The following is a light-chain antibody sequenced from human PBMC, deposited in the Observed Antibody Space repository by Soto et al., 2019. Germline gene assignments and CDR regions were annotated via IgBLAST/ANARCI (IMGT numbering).Light chain of an antibody. Sequence: DIVMTQSPDSLAVSLGERATINCKSSQSVLYSPNNKNYLAWYQKKPGQPPNLLTYWASNRESGVPDRFSGSGSATDFTLTISSLQAEDVATYYCHQYADTPRTFGQGTKVEIK. CDR1: QSVLYSPNNKNY. V-gene: IGKV4-1*01. J-gene: IGKJ1*01. CDR3: HQYADTPRT. CDR2: WAS.